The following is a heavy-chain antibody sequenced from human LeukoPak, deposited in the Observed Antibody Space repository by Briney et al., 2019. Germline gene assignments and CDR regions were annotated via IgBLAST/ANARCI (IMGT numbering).Heavy chain of an antibody. CDR3: ASYYGSGSYTYYYYGMDV. J-gene: IGHJ6*02. V-gene: IGHV1-69*13. D-gene: IGHD3-10*01. CDR2: IIPIFGTA. CDR1: GGTFSSYA. Sequence: VASVNVSCKASGGTFSSYAISWVRQAPGQGLEWMGGIIPIFGTANYAQKFQGRVTITADESTSTAYMELSSLRSEDTAVYYCASYYGSGSYTYYYYGMDVWGQGTTVTVSS.